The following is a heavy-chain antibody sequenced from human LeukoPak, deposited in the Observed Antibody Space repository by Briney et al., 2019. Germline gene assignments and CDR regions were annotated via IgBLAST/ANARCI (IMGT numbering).Heavy chain of an antibody. CDR1: GGSVSRNSDY. CDR2: IYYGGST. J-gene: IGHJ6*02. CDR3: ARQKWEQQGRDYYFNGLDV. Sequence: PSETLSLTCTVSGGSVSRNSDYWGWIRQPPGKGLEWIGSIYYGGSTYYNPSLKSRVTISVDTSKNQFSLMVSSVTVADTGVYYCARQKWEQQGRDYYFNGLDVWGPGTTVTVSS. D-gene: IGHD1-26*01. V-gene: IGHV4-39*07.